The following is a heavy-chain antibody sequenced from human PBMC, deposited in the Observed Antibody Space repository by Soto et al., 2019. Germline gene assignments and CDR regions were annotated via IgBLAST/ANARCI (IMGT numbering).Heavy chain of an antibody. CDR1: GGSISSYY. CDR2: IYYSGST. CDR3: ARAQYGDSGYGMDV. V-gene: IGHV4-59*01. J-gene: IGHJ6*02. Sequence: PSETLSLTCTVSGGSISSYYWSWIRQPPGKGLEWIGYIYYSGSTNYNPSLKSRVTISVDTSKNQFSLKLSSVTAADTAVYYCARAQYGDSGYGMDVWGQGTTVTVS. D-gene: IGHD4-17*01.